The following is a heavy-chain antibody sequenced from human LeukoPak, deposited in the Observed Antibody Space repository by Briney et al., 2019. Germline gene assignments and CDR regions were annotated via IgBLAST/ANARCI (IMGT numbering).Heavy chain of an antibody. V-gene: IGHV4-34*01. CDR1: NGSFNGYY. CDR3: AASLWFGVNPEY. D-gene: IGHD3-10*01. Sequence: SETLSLTCGVYNGSFNGYYWTWTRQPPGKGLEWIGEIHRSGNTNYHPSLRSRVTISVDTSKNHVYLTLNSVAAADTAIYYCAASLWFGVNPEYWGQGTLVTVSS. CDR2: IHRSGNT. J-gene: IGHJ4*02.